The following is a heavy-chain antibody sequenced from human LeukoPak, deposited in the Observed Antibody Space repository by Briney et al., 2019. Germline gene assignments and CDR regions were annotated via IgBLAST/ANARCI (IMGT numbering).Heavy chain of an antibody. J-gene: IGHJ4*02. CDR1: GFTFCRSW. D-gene: IGHD3-10*01. V-gene: IGHV3-7*01. CDR3: ARGDYYDSGTYPPDY. Sequence: GGSLRLSCAASGFTFCRSWMNWVRQAPGKGLEWVANINQDGSEKYYVDSVKGRFTISRDNAKNSLYLQMNSLRAEDTAAYYCARGDYYDSGTYPPDYWGQGTLVTVSS. CDR2: INQDGSEK.